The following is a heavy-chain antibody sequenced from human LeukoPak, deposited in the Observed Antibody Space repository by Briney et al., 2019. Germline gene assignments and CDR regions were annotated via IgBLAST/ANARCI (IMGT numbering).Heavy chain of an antibody. J-gene: IGHJ6*02. CDR1: GFTVSSDI. D-gene: IGHD3-10*01. CDR2: LHSGGDI. V-gene: IGHV3-53*05. Sequence: GGSLRLSCAASGFTVSSDIVYWVRQAPGKGLEWVSILHSGGDIFYADSVKGRFSISRDNSKKTTYLQMTSLRADDTAVYYCAKDSRGGPKPAVVLFYYHGMDVWGHGTAVTVSS. CDR3: AKDSRGGPKPAVVLFYYHGMDV.